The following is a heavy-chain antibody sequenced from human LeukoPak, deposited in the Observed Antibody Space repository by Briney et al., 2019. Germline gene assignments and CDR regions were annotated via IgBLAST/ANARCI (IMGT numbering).Heavy chain of an antibody. Sequence: SETLSLTCAVYGGSFSGYYWSWIRQPPGNGLEWIGEINHSGSTNYNPSLKSRVTISVDTSKNQFSLKLSSVTAADTAVYYCARGYPLRFLEWLPMRRGFDYWGQGTLVTVSS. CDR2: INHSGST. J-gene: IGHJ4*02. CDR1: GGSFSGYY. V-gene: IGHV4-34*01. CDR3: ARGYPLRFLEWLPMRRGFDY. D-gene: IGHD3-3*01.